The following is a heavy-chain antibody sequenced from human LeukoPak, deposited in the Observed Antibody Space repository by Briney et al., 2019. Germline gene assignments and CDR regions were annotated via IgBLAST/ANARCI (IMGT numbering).Heavy chain of an antibody. CDR3: TKGRVGYDY. V-gene: IGHV3-23*01. Sequence: GGSLRLSCAASGLTVSSNCMSWVRQAPGKGLEWVSAIDYGGGSAYYADSVKGRFTISRDNSRNTLYLQLNSLRAEDTAVYYCTKGRVGYDYWGQGTLVTVSS. D-gene: IGHD1-26*01. CDR1: GLTVSSNC. J-gene: IGHJ4*02. CDR2: IDYGGGSA.